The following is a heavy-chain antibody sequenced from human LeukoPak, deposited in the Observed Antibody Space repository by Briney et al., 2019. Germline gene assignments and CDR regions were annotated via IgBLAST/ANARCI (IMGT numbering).Heavy chain of an antibody. Sequence: ASVTVSCKASGYTFTIYGISWVRQAPGQGLEWMGWISAYNGNTNYAQKLQGRVTMTTDTSTSTAYMELRSLRSDDTAVYYCARESHGVGYVWGSYSPWGQGTLVTVSS. CDR2: ISAYNGNT. CDR3: ARESHGVGYVWGSYSP. V-gene: IGHV1-18*01. D-gene: IGHD3-16*01. CDR1: GYTFTIYG. J-gene: IGHJ5*02.